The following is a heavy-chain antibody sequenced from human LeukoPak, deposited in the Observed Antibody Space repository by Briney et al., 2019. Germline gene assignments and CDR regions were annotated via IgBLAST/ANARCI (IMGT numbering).Heavy chain of an antibody. CDR3: ARMDYHDNTGTNWFDP. CDR2: MNPNSGDT. CDR1: GYTFTGYY. D-gene: IGHD3-22*01. J-gene: IGHJ5*02. Sequence: EASVKVSCKASGYTFTGYYMHWVRQAPGQGLEWMGWMNPNSGDTGYAQKFQGRVTITRNISISTAYMELSSLRSDDTAIYYCARMDYHDNTGTNWFDPWGQGTLVTVSS. V-gene: IGHV1-8*03.